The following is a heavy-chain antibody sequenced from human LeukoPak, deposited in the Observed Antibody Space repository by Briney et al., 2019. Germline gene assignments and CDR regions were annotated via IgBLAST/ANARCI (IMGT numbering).Heavy chain of an antibody. D-gene: IGHD3-22*01. CDR2: IYSWGST. Sequence: GGSLSLSCGASGFIVRTHYVRGLRDAPGEGGEWGAGIYSWGSTYHAVPVKGRFTISRDNSKNTLYLQMDSPIPEDTAVYYCVKKNDYYTSESFYVWWYFDLWGRGALVTVSS. J-gene: IGHJ2*01. V-gene: IGHV3-66*03. CDR3: VKKNDYYTSESFYVWWYFDL. CDR1: GFIVRTHY.